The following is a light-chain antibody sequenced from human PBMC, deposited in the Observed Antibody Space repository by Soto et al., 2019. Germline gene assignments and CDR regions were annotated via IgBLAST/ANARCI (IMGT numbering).Light chain of an antibody. V-gene: IGLV2-23*02. Sequence: QSALTQPASVSGPPGQSITISCTGTSSDVGGYDLVSWYQQHPGKAPKLMIYKVSTRPSGVSSRFSGSKSGNTASLTISGLQAEDEADYYCCSYAGSSTFVFGTGTQLTVL. J-gene: IGLJ7*01. CDR2: KVS. CDR1: SSDVGGYDL. CDR3: CSYAGSSTFV.